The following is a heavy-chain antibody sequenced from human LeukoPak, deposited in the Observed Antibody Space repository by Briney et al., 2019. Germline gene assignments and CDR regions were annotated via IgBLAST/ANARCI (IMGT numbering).Heavy chain of an antibody. CDR2: ISSSSSYI. CDR3: ARDEYGGYGVDY. D-gene: IGHD4-17*01. J-gene: IGHJ4*02. CDR1: GFTFSTYS. Sequence: PGGSLRLSCAASGFTFSTYSMNWVRQAPGKGLVWVSSISSSSSYIYYADSVKGRFTISRDNAKNSLYLQMNSLRVEDTAVYYCARDEYGGYGVDYWGQGILVTVSS. V-gene: IGHV3-21*01.